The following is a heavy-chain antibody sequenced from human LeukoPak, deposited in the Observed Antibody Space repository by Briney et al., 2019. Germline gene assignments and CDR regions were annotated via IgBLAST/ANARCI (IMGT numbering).Heavy chain of an antibody. J-gene: IGHJ6*02. V-gene: IGHV1-18*01. Sequence: ASVKVSCKASRYTFTSYGITWVRQAPGQGLEWMGWISAYNGNTNYAQKFQGRVTMTTDTSTSTAYMELRSLRSDDTAVYYCAREDDVKHHSSGWLPHPNYHYGMDVWGPGTTVTVSS. D-gene: IGHD6-19*01. CDR1: RYTFTSYG. CDR2: ISAYNGNT. CDR3: AREDDVKHHSSGWLPHPNYHYGMDV.